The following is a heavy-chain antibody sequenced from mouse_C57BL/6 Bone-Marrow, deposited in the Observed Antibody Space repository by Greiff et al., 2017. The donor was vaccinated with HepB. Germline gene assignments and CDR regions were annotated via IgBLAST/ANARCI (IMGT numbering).Heavy chain of an antibody. D-gene: IGHD1-1*01. J-gene: IGHJ1*03. Sequence: QVQLQQSGPELVKPGASVKLSCKASGYTFTSYDINWVKQRPGQGLEWIGWIYPRDGSTKYTEKFKGKATLTVDTSSSTAYMELHSLTSEDSAVYFCARGVSTVVAKDWYFDVWGTGTTVTGSS. CDR3: ARGVSTVVAKDWYFDV. CDR2: IYPRDGST. CDR1: GYTFTSYD. V-gene: IGHV1-85*01.